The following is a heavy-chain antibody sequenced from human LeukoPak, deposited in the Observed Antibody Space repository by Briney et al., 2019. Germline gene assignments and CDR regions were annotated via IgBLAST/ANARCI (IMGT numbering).Heavy chain of an antibody. Sequence: SQTLSLTCTVSGGSISSDNYYWSWIRQPPGKGLEWIGSIYYSGSTYYNPSLKSRVTISVDRSKNQFSLKLSSVTAADTAVYYCARDYLDDFWSGYFDYWGRGTLVTVSS. CDR2: IYYSGST. CDR3: ARDYLDDFWSGYFDY. V-gene: IGHV4-39*07. D-gene: IGHD3-3*01. CDR1: GGSISSDNYY. J-gene: IGHJ4*02.